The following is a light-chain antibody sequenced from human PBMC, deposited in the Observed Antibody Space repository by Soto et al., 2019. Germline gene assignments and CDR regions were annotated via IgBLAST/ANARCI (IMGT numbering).Light chain of an antibody. J-gene: IGLJ2*01. V-gene: IGLV1-44*01. Sequence: QSVLTHPPSASGTPGQRVTVSCSGTYSNIGINDVHWYRQLSGTAPQILIYDTSQRATGVPDRFSGSRSGTSASLVISGLQTEDEADYHRAAWDDSLNGPAFGGGTKLTVL. CDR3: AAWDDSLNGPA. CDR1: YSNIGIND. CDR2: DTS.